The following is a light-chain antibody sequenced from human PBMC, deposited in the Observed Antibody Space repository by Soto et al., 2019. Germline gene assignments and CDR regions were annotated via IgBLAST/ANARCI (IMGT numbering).Light chain of an antibody. Sequence: EIILTQSPDTLSLSPGGRATLSGRASQTVSSNYLAWCQQRPGQAPRLLIYGASTRAAGIPDRFSGSGSGTDFTLTITRLEPEDSAVYFCQQYTGPPTTFGQGTRLEIK. CDR3: QQYTGPPTT. V-gene: IGKV3-20*01. CDR2: GAS. CDR1: QTVSSNY. J-gene: IGKJ5*01.